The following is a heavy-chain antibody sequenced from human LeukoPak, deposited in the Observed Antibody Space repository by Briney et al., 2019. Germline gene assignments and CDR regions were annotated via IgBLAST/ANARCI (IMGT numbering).Heavy chain of an antibody. Sequence: SETLSLTCTVSGGSISSYYWSWIRQPPGKGLEWIGYIYYSGSTTPSGTATYNPSLESRVTISVDTSKNQFSLELRSVIAADAAVYYCARSEEMATTRGGFDYWGQGTLVTVSS. D-gene: IGHD5-24*01. CDR1: GGSISSYY. CDR2: IYYSGSTT. J-gene: IGHJ4*02. CDR3: ARSEEMATTRGGFDY. V-gene: IGHV4-4*08.